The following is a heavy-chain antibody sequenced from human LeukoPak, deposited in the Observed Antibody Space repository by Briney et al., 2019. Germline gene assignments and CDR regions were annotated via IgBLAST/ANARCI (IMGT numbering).Heavy chain of an antibody. CDR2: ISSSSSYI. D-gene: IGHD6-19*01. J-gene: IGHJ6*02. CDR1: GFTFSSYS. CDR3: ARDRRGGVSSGWYVRGYYYYGMDV. Sequence: GGSLRLSCAASGFTFSSYSMNWVRQAPGKGLEWVSSISSSSSYIYYADSVKGRFTISRDNAKNSLYLQMNSLRAEVTAVDYCARDRRGGVSSGWYVRGYYYYGMDVWARGPRVSVSS. V-gene: IGHV3-21*01.